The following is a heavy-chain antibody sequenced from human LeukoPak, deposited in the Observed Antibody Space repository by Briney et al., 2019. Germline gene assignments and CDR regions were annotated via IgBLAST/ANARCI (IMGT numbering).Heavy chain of an antibody. CDR2: ISNSGGTT. J-gene: IGHJ4*02. CDR1: GFSFSSYA. CDR3: AKATGYLL. D-gene: IGHD1-14*01. Sequence: GGSLRLSCAASGFSFSSYAMSWVRQAPGKGLEWVSTISNSGGTTYYADSVKGRFTISRDDSENTLYLQMNSLRAEDTAVYYCAKATGYLLWGQGTLVTVSS. V-gene: IGHV3-23*01.